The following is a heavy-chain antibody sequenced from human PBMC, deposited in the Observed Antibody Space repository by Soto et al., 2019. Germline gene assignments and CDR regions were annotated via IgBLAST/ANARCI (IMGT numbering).Heavy chain of an antibody. CDR1: SFIYTSYG. Sequence: AAVTVSCKDCSFIYTSYGNSSVPQAPGQGREVMGGSSAYNGNTNYAQKFQGRVTITADKSTSTAYMELSSLRSEDTAVYYCARGRAEYSSSDGMDVWGQGTTVTLSS. V-gene: IGHV1-18*01. J-gene: IGHJ6*02. D-gene: IGHD6-6*01. CDR2: SSAYNGNT. CDR3: ARGRAEYSSSDGMDV.